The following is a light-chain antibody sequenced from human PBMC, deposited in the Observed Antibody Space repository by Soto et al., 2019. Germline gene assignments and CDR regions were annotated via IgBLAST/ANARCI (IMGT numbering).Light chain of an antibody. CDR2: EDN. V-gene: IGLV6-57*04. CDR1: SGSIASNY. CDR3: QSYDSSSVV. J-gene: IGLJ2*01. Sequence: NFMLTQPPSVSESPGKTVTISCTRSSGSIASNYVQWYQQRPGSAPTIVIYEDNQRPSGVPDRFSGSIDSSSNSASLTISGLKTEDEADYYCQSYDSSSVVFGGGTKLTVL.